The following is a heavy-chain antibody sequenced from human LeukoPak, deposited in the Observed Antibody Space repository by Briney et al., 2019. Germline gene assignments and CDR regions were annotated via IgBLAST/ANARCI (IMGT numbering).Heavy chain of an antibody. CDR2: IKQDGSET. CDR1: GFTFGSYW. D-gene: IGHD4-11*01. V-gene: IGHV3-7*03. CDR3: TSSYATARFDY. J-gene: IGHJ4*02. Sequence: GGSLRLSCAASGFTFGSYWMNWVRQAPGKGLEWVADIKQDGSETNYVDSVKGRFTISRDNAKNSLSLQMNSLRAEDTAVYYCTSSYATARFDYWGQGTLVTVSS.